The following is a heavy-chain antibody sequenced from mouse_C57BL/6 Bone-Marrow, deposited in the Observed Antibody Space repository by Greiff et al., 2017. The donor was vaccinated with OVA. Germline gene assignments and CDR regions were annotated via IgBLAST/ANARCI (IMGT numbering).Heavy chain of an antibody. CDR2: ISTGGGST. CDR3: ARRGYGSSFAY. CDR1: GFTFSDYY. V-gene: IGHV5-12*01. Sequence: EVKLMESGGGLVQPGGSLKLSCAASGFTFSDYYMYWVRQTPEKRLEWVAYISTGGGSTYYTDTVKGRFTISRDNAKNTLYLQMSRLRSEDTAMYYCARRGYGSSFAYWGQGTLVTVSA. D-gene: IGHD1-1*01. J-gene: IGHJ3*01.